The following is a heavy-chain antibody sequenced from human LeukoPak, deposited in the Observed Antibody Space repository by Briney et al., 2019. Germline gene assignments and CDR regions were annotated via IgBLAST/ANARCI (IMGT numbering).Heavy chain of an antibody. V-gene: IGHV3-21*01. J-gene: IGHJ4*02. CDR1: GITASSSA. CDR3: ARDLSGWYVDY. CDR2: ITSSGSYI. Sequence: PGGSLRLSPAASGITASSSAVTRVRQAPGKGLEWVSSITSSGSYIYYADSVKGRFTISRDNAKNSLYLQMNSLRAEDTAVYYCARDLSGWYVDYWGQGTLVTVSS. D-gene: IGHD1-26*01.